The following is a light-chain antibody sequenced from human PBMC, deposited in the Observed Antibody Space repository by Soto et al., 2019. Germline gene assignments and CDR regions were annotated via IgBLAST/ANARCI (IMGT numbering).Light chain of an antibody. Sequence: EIVMTQSPATLSVSPGERATLSCRASQSVTLNLAWYQQRPCQAPRLLIYGSSTRDTGIAVRFSGSGSGKEFTLTISRLQSEDFAFFSCQQYNHWPETFGQGIKVEI. CDR2: GSS. CDR3: QQYNHWPET. CDR1: QSVTLN. V-gene: IGKV3-15*01. J-gene: IGKJ1*01.